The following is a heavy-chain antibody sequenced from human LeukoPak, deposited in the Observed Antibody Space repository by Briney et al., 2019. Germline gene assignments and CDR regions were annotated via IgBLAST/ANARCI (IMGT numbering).Heavy chain of an antibody. D-gene: IGHD6-19*01. J-gene: IGHJ4*02. CDR1: GFTFSSYA. CDR3: VKDTVAGTPTYYFDY. Sequence: GGSLRLSCAASGFTFSSYAMSWVRQAPGKGLEWVAVISYDGANKYYADSVKGRFTISRDNSKNTLYLQMNSLRAEDTAVYYCVKDTVAGTPTYYFDYWGQGTLVTVSS. V-gene: IGHV3-30*18. CDR2: ISYDGANK.